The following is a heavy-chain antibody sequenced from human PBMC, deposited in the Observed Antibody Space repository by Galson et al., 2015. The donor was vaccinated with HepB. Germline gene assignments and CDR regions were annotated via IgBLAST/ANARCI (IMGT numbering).Heavy chain of an antibody. V-gene: IGHV5-10-1*01. D-gene: IGHD3-3*01. J-gene: IGHJ4*02. CDR2: IDPSDSYT. Sequence: QSGAEVKKPGESLRISCKASGYSFSSFWISWVRHMPGKGLEWMGIIDPSDSYTNYSPSFQDHVTISVDESISTAYLQWSGLQASDGSTYYCAGRVTAFGAESPSLDYWGQGTLVTVSS. CDR3: AGRVTAFGAESPSLDY. CDR1: GYSFSSFW.